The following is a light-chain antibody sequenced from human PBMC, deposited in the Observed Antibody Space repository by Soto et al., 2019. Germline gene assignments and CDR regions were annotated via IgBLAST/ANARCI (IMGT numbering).Light chain of an antibody. V-gene: IGLV2-14*01. J-gene: IGLJ2*01. CDR2: EVS. CDR3: SSYTSSSTVV. CDR1: SSDVGGYNY. Sequence: QSVLTQPASVSGSPGQSITISCTGTSSDVGGYNYVSWYQHHPGKVPKLRIYEVSNRPSGVSNRFSGSKSGNTASLTISGLQAEDEADYYCSSYTSSSTVVFGGGTKLTVL.